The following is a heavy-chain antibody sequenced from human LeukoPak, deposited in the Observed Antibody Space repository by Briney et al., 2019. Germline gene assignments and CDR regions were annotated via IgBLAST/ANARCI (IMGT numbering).Heavy chain of an antibody. Sequence: ASVKVSCKASGYTFTSYAMNWVRQAPGQGLEWMGWINTNTGNPTYAQGFTGRFVFSLDTSVSTAYLQISSLKAGDTAVYYCASLDCSSTSCYRVHYYYGMDVWGQGTTVTVSS. CDR3: ASLDCSSTSCYRVHYYYGMDV. D-gene: IGHD2-2*02. CDR2: INTNTGNP. J-gene: IGHJ6*02. CDR1: GYTFTSYA. V-gene: IGHV7-4-1*02.